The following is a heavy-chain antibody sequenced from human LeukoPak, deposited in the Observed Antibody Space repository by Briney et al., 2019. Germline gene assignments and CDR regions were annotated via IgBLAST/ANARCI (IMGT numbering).Heavy chain of an antibody. V-gene: IGHV3-48*03. CDR1: GFSFSSYG. CDR3: ARDPGFAVAR. J-gene: IGHJ4*02. CDR2: IGGWSSPT. D-gene: IGHD2-21*01. Sequence: LAGGSLRLSCATSGFSFSSYGMNWVRQAPGKGLEWVSYIGGWSSPTDYADSVKGRFIISRDNAKNSLYFQMNNLTVGDTAVYYCARDPGFAVARWGQGSLVFVSS.